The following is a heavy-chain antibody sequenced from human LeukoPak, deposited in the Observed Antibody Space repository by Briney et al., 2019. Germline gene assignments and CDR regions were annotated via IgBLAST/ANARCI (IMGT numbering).Heavy chain of an antibody. J-gene: IGHJ3*02. CDR1: GDSINNNNYY. D-gene: IGHD3-10*01. V-gene: IGHV4-39*01. CDR3: ARQGQGII. Sequence: SETLSLTCTVSGDSINNNNYYWGWIRQPPGKGLEWIGSIYYSGSTYYNPSLKSRVTISVDTSKNQFSLKLSSVIAADTAVYYCARQGQGIIWGQGTMVTVSS. CDR2: IYYSGST.